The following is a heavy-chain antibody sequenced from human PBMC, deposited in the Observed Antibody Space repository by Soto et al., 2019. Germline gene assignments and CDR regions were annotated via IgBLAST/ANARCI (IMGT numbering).Heavy chain of an antibody. D-gene: IGHD3-10*01. Sequence: PSETLSLTCTVSGGSISSSRYYWGWIRQPPGKGLEWIGSISYTGSTFYSPSVSSRVTISVDTSKNQFSLKLSSVTAADTAVYYCARRYSYGSGKYGMDLWGQGTTVTVSS. V-gene: IGHV4-39*01. CDR2: ISYTGST. J-gene: IGHJ6*02. CDR1: GGSISSSRYY. CDR3: ARRYSYGSGKYGMDL.